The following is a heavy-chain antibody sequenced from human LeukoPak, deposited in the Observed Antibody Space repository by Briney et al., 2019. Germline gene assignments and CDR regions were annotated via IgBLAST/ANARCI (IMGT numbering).Heavy chain of an antibody. CDR1: GFTFRYYT. D-gene: IGHD6-13*01. V-gene: IGHV3-30*04. J-gene: IGHJ4*02. CDR3: ARVIRAAPGKGYFDY. Sequence: GRSLRLSCAGTGFTFRYYTMHWVRQAPGKGLEWVAVISYDGSNKYYADSVKGRFNISRDNSKNTLYLQMNSLRAEDTAIYYCARVIRAAPGKGYFDYWGQGTLVTVSS. CDR2: ISYDGSNK.